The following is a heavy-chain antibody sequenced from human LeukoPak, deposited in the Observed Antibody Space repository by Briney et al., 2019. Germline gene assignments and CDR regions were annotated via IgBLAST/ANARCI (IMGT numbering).Heavy chain of an antibody. D-gene: IGHD6-19*01. V-gene: IGHV4-39*01. Sequence: SQTLSLTCTVSGGSISSSSYYWGWIRQPPGKGLEWIGRIYYSGSPYYNPSLKSRVTISVDTSKNQFSLKLSSVTAADTAVYYCARQSIVAGPLDYWGQGTLVTVSS. CDR3: ARQSIVAGPLDY. CDR2: IYYSGSP. J-gene: IGHJ4*02. CDR1: GGSISSSSYY.